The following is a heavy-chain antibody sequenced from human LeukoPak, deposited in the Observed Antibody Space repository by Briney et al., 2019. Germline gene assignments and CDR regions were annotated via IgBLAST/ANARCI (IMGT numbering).Heavy chain of an antibody. D-gene: IGHD1-26*01. Sequence: SETLSLTCTVSGDSISTYYWSWIRQPPGKGLEWIGYIHHSGKTNSNPSLKSRVTISADTPNNQFSLRLSSVTAADTAVYYCARSEGNYYASAFDIWGQGTMVTVSS. CDR1: GDSISTYY. CDR2: IHHSGKT. J-gene: IGHJ3*02. CDR3: ARSEGNYYASAFDI. V-gene: IGHV4-59*01.